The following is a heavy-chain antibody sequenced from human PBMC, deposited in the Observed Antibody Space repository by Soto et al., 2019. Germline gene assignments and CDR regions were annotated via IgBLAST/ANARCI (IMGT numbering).Heavy chain of an antibody. CDR2: ISYDGSNK. Sequence: QVQLVESGGGVVQPGRSLRLSCAAAGFTFSGYAMHRVRQAPCKGLEWVAVISYDGSNKYYAEAVKGRFTISRDNSKNTLYLQMNSLIVEDTAVYYCARDGLLGYFDYWGQGTLVTVSS. V-gene: IGHV3-30-3*01. CDR3: ARDGLLGYFDY. CDR1: GFTFSGYA. D-gene: IGHD3-16*01. J-gene: IGHJ4*02.